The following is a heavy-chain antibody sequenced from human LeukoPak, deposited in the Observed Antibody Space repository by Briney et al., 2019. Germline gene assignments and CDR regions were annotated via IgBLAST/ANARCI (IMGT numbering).Heavy chain of an antibody. Sequence: SETLSLTCTVSGYSISSGYYWGWIRQPPGKGLEWIGSIYHSGSMYASLKSRVTISVDTSKNQFSLKMSSVTAADTAVYYCAGHATSSTSGPPYDYWGQGTLVTVSS. J-gene: IGHJ4*02. CDR2: IYHSGSM. CDR1: GYSISSGYY. CDR3: AGHATSSTSGPPYDY. V-gene: IGHV4-38-2*02. D-gene: IGHD5-24*01.